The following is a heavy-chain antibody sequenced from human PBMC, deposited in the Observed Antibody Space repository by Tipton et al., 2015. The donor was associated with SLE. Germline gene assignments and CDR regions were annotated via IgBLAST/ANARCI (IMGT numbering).Heavy chain of an antibody. J-gene: IGHJ5*02. Sequence: TLSLTCTVSGGSISSYYWSWIRQPPGKGLEWIGYIYYSGSTNYNPSLKSRVTISVDTSKNQFSLKLSSVTAADTAVYYCARDRPAYCGADCYSAVDPWGQGTLVTVSS. D-gene: IGHD2-21*01. V-gene: IGHV4-59*01. CDR2: IYYSGST. CDR1: GGSISSYY. CDR3: ARDRPAYCGADCYSAVDP.